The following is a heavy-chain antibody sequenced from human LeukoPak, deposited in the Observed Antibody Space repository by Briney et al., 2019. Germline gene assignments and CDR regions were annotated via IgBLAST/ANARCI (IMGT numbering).Heavy chain of an antibody. CDR3: ARQSHLDSGGYQDAFDI. D-gene: IGHD3-22*01. V-gene: IGHV4-59*01. J-gene: IGHJ3*02. Sequence: SETLSLTCTVSGGSMSYYYWSWIRQPPGKGLQWIGYIYYSGSTNYSPSLRSRVSMSVETSKDQFSLKLSAVTAADTAVYYCARQSHLDSGGYQDAFDIWGQGTMVTVSS. CDR1: GGSMSYYY. CDR2: IYYSGST.